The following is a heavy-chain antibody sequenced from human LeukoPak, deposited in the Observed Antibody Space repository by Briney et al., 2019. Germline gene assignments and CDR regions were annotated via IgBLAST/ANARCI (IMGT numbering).Heavy chain of an antibody. CDR3: AREVWNYGRTYYFDY. D-gene: IGHD1-7*01. J-gene: IGHJ4*02. V-gene: IGHV4-31*03. Sequence: KPSQTLSLTCTVSGGSISSGGYYWSWIRQHPGKGLEWIGYIYYSGSTYYNPSLKSRVTISLDTSNSQFSLKLSSVTAADTAVYYCAREVWNYGRTYYFDYWGQGTLVTVS. CDR2: IYYSGST. CDR1: GGSISSGGYY.